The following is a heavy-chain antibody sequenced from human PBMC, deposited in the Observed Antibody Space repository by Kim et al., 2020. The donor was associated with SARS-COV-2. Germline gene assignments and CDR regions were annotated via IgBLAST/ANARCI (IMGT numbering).Heavy chain of an antibody. Sequence: GGSLRLSCAASGFTFSSYGMHWVRQAPGKGLEWVAVIWYDGSNKYYADSVKGRFTISRDNSKNTLYLQMNSLRAEDTAVYYCAILPWSSGSYSPDDYWGQGTLVTVSS. CDR1: GFTFSSYG. CDR3: AILPWSSGSYSPDDY. CDR2: IWYDGSNK. J-gene: IGHJ4*02. V-gene: IGHV3-33*01. D-gene: IGHD1-26*01.